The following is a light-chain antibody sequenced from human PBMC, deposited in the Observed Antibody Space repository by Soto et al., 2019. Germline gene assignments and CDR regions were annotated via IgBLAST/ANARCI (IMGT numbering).Light chain of an antibody. CDR1: SSDVGDFNL. J-gene: IGLJ3*02. Sequence: QSALTQPASVSGSPGQSITISCTGTSSDVGDFNLVSWYQQHPDKVPKVMIYEVSKRPSGVSNRFSGSKSGNTASLTISGLQAEDEADYYCCSYAGSGWVFGGGTKLTV. CDR2: EVS. CDR3: CSYAGSGWV. V-gene: IGLV2-23*02.